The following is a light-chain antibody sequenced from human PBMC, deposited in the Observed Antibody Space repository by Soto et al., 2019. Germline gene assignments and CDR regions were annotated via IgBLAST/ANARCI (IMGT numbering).Light chain of an antibody. J-gene: IGKJ4*01. CDR3: HQTFTPPLT. CDR1: QRISNF. V-gene: IGKV1-39*01. Sequence: DIEMTQSPSSLSASVGDRVTITCRASQRISNFLSWYRKSPGRAPELLIFGASSLQSGVPSRFSGSGSGTDFTLTISSLQPEDFATYWCHQTFTPPLTFGGGPKVEI. CDR2: GAS.